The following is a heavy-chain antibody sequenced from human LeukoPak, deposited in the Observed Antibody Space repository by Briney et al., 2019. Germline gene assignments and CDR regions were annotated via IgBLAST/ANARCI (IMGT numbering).Heavy chain of an antibody. V-gene: IGHV3-23*01. J-gene: IGHJ4*02. CDR2: ISGSGGST. D-gene: IGHD2-21*02. CDR1: GFTFSSYG. Sequence: GGTLRLSCAASGFTFSSYGMSWVRQAPGKGLEWVSAISGSGGSTYYADSVKGRFTISRGNSKNTLYLQMNSLRADDTAVYYCAKSHHVTAIDYWGQGTLVTVSS. CDR3: AKSHHVTAIDY.